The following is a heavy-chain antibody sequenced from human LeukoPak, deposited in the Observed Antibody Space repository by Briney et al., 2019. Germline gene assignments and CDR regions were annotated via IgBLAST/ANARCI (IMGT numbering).Heavy chain of an antibody. V-gene: IGHV4-39*01. J-gene: IGHJ4*02. D-gene: IGHD3-22*01. CDR1: GGSISSSSYY. CDR2: IYYSGST. Sequence: SETLSLTCTVSGGSISSSSYYWGWIRQPPGKGLEWIGSIYYSGSTYYNPSLKSRVTISVDTSKNQFSLKLSSVTAADTAVYYCARRDPPDYYDSSGYTFDYWGQGTLVTVSS. CDR3: ARRDPPDYYDSSGYTFDY.